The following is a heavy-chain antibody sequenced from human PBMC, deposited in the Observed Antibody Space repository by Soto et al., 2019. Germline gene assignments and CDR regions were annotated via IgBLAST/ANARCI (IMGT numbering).Heavy chain of an antibody. J-gene: IGHJ5*02. CDR3: ARGLIAAAANGWFDP. CDR1: GYTFTSYA. V-gene: IGHV1-3*01. Sequence: GASVKVSCKASGYTFTSYAMHWVRQAPGQRLEWMGWINAGNGNTKYSQKFQGRVTITRDTSASTAYMELSSLRSEDTAAYYCARGLIAAAANGWFDPWGQGTLVTVSS. CDR2: INAGNGNT. D-gene: IGHD6-13*01.